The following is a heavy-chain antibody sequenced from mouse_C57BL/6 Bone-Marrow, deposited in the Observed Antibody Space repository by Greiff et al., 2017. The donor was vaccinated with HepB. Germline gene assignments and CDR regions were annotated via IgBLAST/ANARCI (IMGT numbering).Heavy chain of an antibody. J-gene: IGHJ4*01. CDR2: IYPSDSET. V-gene: IGHV1-61*01. Sequence: QVQLQQPGAELVRPGSSVKLSCKASGYTFTSYWMDWVKQRPGQGLEWIGNIYPSDSETHYNQKFKDKATLTVDKSSSTAYMQLSSLTSEDSAVYYCARSGGYDERDYWGQGTSVTVSS. CDR1: GYTFTSYW. D-gene: IGHD2-2*01. CDR3: ARSGGYDERDY.